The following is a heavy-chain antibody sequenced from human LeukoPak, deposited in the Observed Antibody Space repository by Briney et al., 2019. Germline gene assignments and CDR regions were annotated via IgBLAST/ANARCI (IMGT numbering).Heavy chain of an antibody. CDR2: FYYSGST. CDR3: ARLDSGSYFSF. CDR1: GGSISSYY. V-gene: IGHV4-59*08. Sequence: SETLSLTCTVSGGSISSYYWSWLRQPPGKGLEWIGYFYYSGSTNYNPSLKSRVTISVDTSKNQFSLKLSSVTAADTAVYYCARLDSGSYFSFWGQGTLVTVSS. J-gene: IGHJ4*02. D-gene: IGHD1-26*01.